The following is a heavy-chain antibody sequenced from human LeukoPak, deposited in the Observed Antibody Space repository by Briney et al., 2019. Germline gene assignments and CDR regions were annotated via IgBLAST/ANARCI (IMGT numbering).Heavy chain of an antibody. Sequence: GSSVKVSCKASGGTFSSYAISWVRQAPGQGLERMGRIIPILGIANYAQKFRGRVTITADKSTSTAYMELSSLRSEDTAVYYCARAPYCSGGSCLFDYWGQGTLVTVSS. J-gene: IGHJ4*02. V-gene: IGHV1-69*04. CDR2: IIPILGIA. CDR3: ARAPYCSGGSCLFDY. CDR1: GGTFSSYA. D-gene: IGHD2-15*01.